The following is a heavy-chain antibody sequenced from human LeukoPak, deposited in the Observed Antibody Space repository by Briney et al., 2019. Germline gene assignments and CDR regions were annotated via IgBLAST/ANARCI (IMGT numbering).Heavy chain of an antibody. CDR3: ACYDSSGYYSPGAFDI. CDR1: GFTFSSYA. V-gene: IGHV3-23*01. D-gene: IGHD3-22*01. CDR2: ISGSGGST. J-gene: IGHJ3*02. Sequence: GGSLRLSCAASGFTFSSYAMSWVRQAPGKGLEWVSAISGSGGSTYYADSVKGRFTISRDNSKNTLYLQMNSLRAEDTAVYYCACYDSSGYYSPGAFDIWGQGTMVTVSS.